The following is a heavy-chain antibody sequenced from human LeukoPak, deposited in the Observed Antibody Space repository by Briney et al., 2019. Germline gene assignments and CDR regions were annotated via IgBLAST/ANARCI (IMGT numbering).Heavy chain of an antibody. V-gene: IGHV4-4*07. Sequence: SETLSLTCTVSGGSISSYYWSWIRQPAGKGLEWIGRIYTSGSTNYNPSLKSRVTMSVDTYKNQFSLKLSSVTAADAAVYYCAREPETSYYYHYYMDVWGKGTTVTVSS. J-gene: IGHJ6*03. D-gene: IGHD2-2*01. CDR1: GGSISSYY. CDR3: AREPETSYYYHYYMDV. CDR2: IYTSGST.